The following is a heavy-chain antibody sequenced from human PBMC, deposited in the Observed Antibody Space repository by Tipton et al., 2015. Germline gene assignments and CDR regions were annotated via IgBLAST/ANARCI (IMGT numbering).Heavy chain of an antibody. D-gene: IGHD1-14*01. V-gene: IGHV3-74*01. CDR1: GFTFSTAW. CDR3: AKPTTPFGFYYYYGMDV. J-gene: IGHJ6*02. CDR2: IYSDASTI. Sequence: SLRLSYAASGFTFSTAWMHWVRQAPGKGLVWVSRIYSDASTISYADSVKGRFTISRDNAKNTLSLQMNSLRAEDTAAYYCAKPTTPFGFYYYYGMDVWGQGTTVTVCS.